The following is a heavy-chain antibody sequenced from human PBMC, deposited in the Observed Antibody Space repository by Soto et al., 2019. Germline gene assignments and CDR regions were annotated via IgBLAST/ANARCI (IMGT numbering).Heavy chain of an antibody. CDR1: GFTFGDYA. CDR3: TREGIAVAGPYYYYYYGMDV. D-gene: IGHD6-19*01. V-gene: IGHV3-49*04. CDR2: IRSKAYGGTT. J-gene: IGHJ6*02. Sequence: LRLSCTASGFTFGDYAMSWVRQAPGKGLEWVGFIRSKAYGGTTEYAASVKGRFTISRDDSKSIAYLQMNSLKTEDTAVYYCTREGIAVAGPYYYYYYGMDVWGQGTTVTVSS.